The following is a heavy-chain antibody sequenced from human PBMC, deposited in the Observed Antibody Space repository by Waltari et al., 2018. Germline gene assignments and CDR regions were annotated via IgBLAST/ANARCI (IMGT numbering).Heavy chain of an antibody. D-gene: IGHD3-10*01. CDR1: GGSITSYY. V-gene: IGHV4-4*07. CDR3: ARDWTPMYGCLDY. CDR2: SHTSGST. Sequence: QAQLQESGPGLVKPSETLPLTCTVSGGSITSYYWSWIRQPAGKGLEWIGRSHTSGSTNYNPSLKSRVTLSVDTSKNQCSLKLSSVTAADTAVYYCARDWTPMYGCLDYWGQGTLVTVSS. J-gene: IGHJ4*02.